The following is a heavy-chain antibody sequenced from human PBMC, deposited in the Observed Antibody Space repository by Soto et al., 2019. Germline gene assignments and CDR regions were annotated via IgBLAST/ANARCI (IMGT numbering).Heavy chain of an antibody. CDR1: GGTFSSYT. CDR3: ASLPAVPAAMKSFDY. D-gene: IGHD2-2*01. CDR2: IIPILGIA. Sequence: EASVKVSCKASGGTFSSYTISWVRQAPGQGLEWMGRIIPILGIANYAQKFQGRVTITADKSTSTAYMELSSLRSEDTAVYYCASLPAVPAAMKSFDYWGQGTLVTVSS. V-gene: IGHV1-69*02. J-gene: IGHJ4*02.